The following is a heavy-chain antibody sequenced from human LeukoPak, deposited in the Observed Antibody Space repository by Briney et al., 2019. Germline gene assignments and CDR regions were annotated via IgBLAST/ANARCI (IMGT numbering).Heavy chain of an antibody. J-gene: IGHJ4*02. D-gene: IGHD5-24*01. V-gene: IGHV3-23*01. Sequence: PGGSLRLSCAASGFSFSIYAMSWVRQAPGKGLEWVSGIVGSGGSTSYADSVKGRFTISRDNSKNTLYLQMNSLRAEDTAIYYCTKDLLQGDGYWDIDYWGQGTLVTVSS. CDR2: IVGSGGST. CDR3: TKDLLQGDGYWDIDY. CDR1: GFSFSIYA.